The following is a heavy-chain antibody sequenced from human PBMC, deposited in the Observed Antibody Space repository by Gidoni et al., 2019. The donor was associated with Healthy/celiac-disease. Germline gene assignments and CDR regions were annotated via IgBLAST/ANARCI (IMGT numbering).Heavy chain of an antibody. CDR2: IIPIFGTA. D-gene: IGHD6-19*01. J-gene: IGHJ6*02. Sequence: QVQLVQSGAEVKKPGSSVKVSCKASGGTFSSYAISWVRQAPGQGLEWMGGIIPIFGTANYAQKFQGRVTITADESTSTAYMELSSLRSEDTAVYYCARGAVAGTIDSYYYYYYGMDVWGQGTTVTVSS. V-gene: IGHV1-69*01. CDR3: ARGAVAGTIDSYYYYYYGMDV. CDR1: GGTFSSYA.